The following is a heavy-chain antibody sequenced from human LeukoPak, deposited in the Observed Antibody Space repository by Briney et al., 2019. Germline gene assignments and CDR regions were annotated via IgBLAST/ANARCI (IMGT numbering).Heavy chain of an antibody. CDR2: FDSEDGET. J-gene: IGHJ5*02. D-gene: IGHD6-13*01. CDR3: ATRSSSIAAAGLSNWLDP. V-gene: IGHV1-24*01. Sequence: EASVKVSCRVSGNSLIESSMHWVRQAPGKGLEWMGGFDSEDGETIYAQKFQGRVTMTEDRRTDTAYMELSSLRPEDTAVYYCATRSSSIAAAGLSNWLDPWGQGTLVTVSS. CDR1: GNSLIESS.